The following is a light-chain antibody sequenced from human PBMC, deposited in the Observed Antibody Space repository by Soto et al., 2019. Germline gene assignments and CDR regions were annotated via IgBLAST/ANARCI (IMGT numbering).Light chain of an antibody. CDR1: SSDVGGYNY. J-gene: IGLJ2*01. CDR2: EVS. CDR3: SSYTSNSTVV. V-gene: IGLV2-14*01. Sequence: QSALTQPASVSGSPGQSITISCTGTSSDVGGYNYVSWYQQHPGKAPKLMIYEVSNRPSGVSNRFSGSKSGNTASLTISGLQAGDEADYYCSSYTSNSTVVFGGGTKVTVL.